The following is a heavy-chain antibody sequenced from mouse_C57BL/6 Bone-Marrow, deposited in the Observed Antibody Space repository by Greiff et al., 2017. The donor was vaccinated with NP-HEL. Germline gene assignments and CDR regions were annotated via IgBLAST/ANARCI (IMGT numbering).Heavy chain of an antibody. J-gene: IGHJ3*01. V-gene: IGHV1-81*01. CDR2: IYPRSGNT. CDR3: ARKRYYGSSPWFAY. CDR1: GYTFTSYG. D-gene: IGHD1-1*01. Sequence: QVQLQQSGPELVKPGASVKISCKASGYTFTSYGISWVKQRTGQGLEWIGEIYPRSGNTYYNEKFKGKATLTADKSSSTAYMELRSLTSEDSAVYFCARKRYYGSSPWFAYWGQGTLVTVSA.